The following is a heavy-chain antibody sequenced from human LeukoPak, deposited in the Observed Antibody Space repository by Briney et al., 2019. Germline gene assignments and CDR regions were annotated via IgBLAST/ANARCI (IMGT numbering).Heavy chain of an antibody. CDR1: GFTVSSNY. CDR2: IYSGGST. CDR3: ARTGYSSSWYVGFDY. D-gene: IGHD6-13*01. J-gene: IGHJ4*02. Sequence: GGSLRLSCVVSGFTVSSNYTSWVRQAPGKGLEWVSVIYSGGSTYYADSVKGRFTISRDNSKNTLYLQMNSLRAEDTAVYYCARTGYSSSWYVGFDYWGQGTLVTVSS. V-gene: IGHV3-66*01.